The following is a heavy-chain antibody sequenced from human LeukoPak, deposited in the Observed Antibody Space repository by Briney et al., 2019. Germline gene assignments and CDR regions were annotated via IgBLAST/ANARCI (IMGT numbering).Heavy chain of an antibody. CDR1: GASISSSSYY. V-gene: IGHV4-39*01. CDR3: ASGRYVDWLSSDKAFDY. Sequence: SETLSLTCTVSGASISSSSYYWGWIRQPPGKGLKWIGNIFYSGSTYYNSSLQSRVTISVDTPKNQLFLKLSSVTAADTAVYYCASGRYVDWLSSDKAFDYWGQGILVTVSS. J-gene: IGHJ4*02. D-gene: IGHD3-9*01. CDR2: IFYSGST.